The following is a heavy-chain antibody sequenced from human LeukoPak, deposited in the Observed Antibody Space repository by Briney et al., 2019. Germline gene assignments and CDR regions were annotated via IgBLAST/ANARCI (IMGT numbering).Heavy chain of an antibody. D-gene: IGHD6-19*01. CDR3: ARHHSSGWYYDDY. Sequence: GGSLRLSCAASGFTFSSYSMNWVRQAPGKGLEWVSSISSSSYIYYADPVKGRFTISRDNAKNSLYLQMNSLRAEDTAVYYCARHHSSGWYYDDYWGQGTLVTVSS. J-gene: IGHJ4*02. CDR1: GFTFSSYS. CDR2: ISSSSYI. V-gene: IGHV3-21*01.